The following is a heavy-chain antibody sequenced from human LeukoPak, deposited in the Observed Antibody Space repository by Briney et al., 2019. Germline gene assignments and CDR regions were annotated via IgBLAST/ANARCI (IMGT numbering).Heavy chain of an antibody. V-gene: IGHV4-34*01. J-gene: IGHJ4*02. CDR3: ARLGGAMRFDY. D-gene: IGHD3-16*01. Sequence: PSETLSLTCAVYGGSFSGYYWSWIRQPPGKGLEWIGEINHSGSTNYNPSLKSRVTISVDTSKNQFSLKLSSVTAADTAVYYCARLGGAMRFDYWGQGTLVTVSS. CDR1: GGSFSGYY. CDR2: INHSGST.